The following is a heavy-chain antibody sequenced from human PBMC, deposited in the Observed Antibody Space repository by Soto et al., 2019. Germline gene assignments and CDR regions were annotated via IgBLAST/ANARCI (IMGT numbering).Heavy chain of an antibody. D-gene: IGHD2-15*01. V-gene: IGHV3-30-3*01. CDR1: GFTFSSYA. CDR2: ISYDGSNK. CDR3: AREKYCSGGSCYSISYNWFDP. J-gene: IGHJ5*02. Sequence: SLRLSCAASGFTFSSYAMHWVRQAPGKGLEWVAVISYDGSNKYYADSVKGRFTISRDNSKNTLYLQMNSLRAEDTAVYYCAREKYCSGGSCYSISYNWFDPWGQGTLVTVSS.